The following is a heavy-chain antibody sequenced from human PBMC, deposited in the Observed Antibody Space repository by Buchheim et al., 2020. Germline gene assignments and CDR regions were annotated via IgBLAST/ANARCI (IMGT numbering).Heavy chain of an antibody. Sequence: QVQLVQSGAEVKRPGASVKVSCKASGYTFTSYDINWVRQATGHGLEWMGWMNPNSGNTGYAQKFQGRVTITRNTSISTAYMELSSLRSEDTAVYYCARVPTYCSTTSCYYYYGMDVWGQGTT. D-gene: IGHD2-2*01. CDR3: ARVPTYCSTTSCYYYYGMDV. V-gene: IGHV1-8*01. CDR1: GYTFTSYD. J-gene: IGHJ6*02. CDR2: MNPNSGNT.